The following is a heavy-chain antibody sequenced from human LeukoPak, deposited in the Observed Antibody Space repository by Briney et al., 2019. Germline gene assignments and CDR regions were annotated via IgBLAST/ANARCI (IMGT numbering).Heavy chain of an antibody. CDR2: IYTSGST. CDR3: ARDDPLLLGCSGGSCYQSDAFDI. Sequence: SETLSLTCTVSGGSISSYYWSWIRQPAGKGLEWIGRIYTSGSTNYNPSLKSRVTMSVDTSKNQFSLKLSSVTAADTAVYYCARDDPLLLGCSGGSCYQSDAFDIWGQGTMVTVSS. J-gene: IGHJ3*02. V-gene: IGHV4-4*07. D-gene: IGHD2-15*01. CDR1: GGSISSYY.